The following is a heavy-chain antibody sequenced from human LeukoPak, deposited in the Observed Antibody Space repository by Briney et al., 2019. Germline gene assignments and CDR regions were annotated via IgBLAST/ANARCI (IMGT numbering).Heavy chain of an antibody. CDR2: ISSSSSYI. CDR1: GFTFSSYS. Sequence: GGSLRLSCAASGFTFSSYSMNWVRQAPGKGLEWVSSISSSSSYIYYAGSVKGRFTISRDNAKNSLYLQMNSLRAEDTAVYYCAREQDYSHFDYWGQGTLVTVSS. V-gene: IGHV3-21*01. D-gene: IGHD3-16*01. CDR3: AREQDYSHFDY. J-gene: IGHJ4*02.